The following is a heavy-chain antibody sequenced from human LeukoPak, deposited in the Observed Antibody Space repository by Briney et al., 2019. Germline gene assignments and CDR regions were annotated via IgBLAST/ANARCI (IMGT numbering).Heavy chain of an antibody. Sequence: SETLSLTCTVSGGSISSYYWSWIRQPPGKGLEWIGYIYYSGSTNYNPSLKSRVTISVDTSKNQFSLKLSSVTAADTAVYYCARVRTIFGAGRWFDPWGQGTLVTVSS. CDR2: IYYSGST. D-gene: IGHD3-3*01. CDR1: GGSISSYY. V-gene: IGHV4-59*01. CDR3: ARVRTIFGAGRWFDP. J-gene: IGHJ5*02.